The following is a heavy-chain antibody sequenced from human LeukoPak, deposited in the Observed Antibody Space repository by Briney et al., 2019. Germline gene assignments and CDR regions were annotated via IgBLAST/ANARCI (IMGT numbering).Heavy chain of an antibody. D-gene: IGHD3-3*01. J-gene: IGHJ4*02. Sequence: PSETLSLTCSVSGGSITSSSYYWGWIRQPPEKGLEWIGSIYYTGGTYYSPSLKSRVTISVDTSKNQFSLKLSSVTAADTAVYYCARHRETESAQNITIFGVVIPPFDYWGQGTLVTVSS. V-gene: IGHV4-39*01. CDR2: IYYTGGT. CDR3: ARHRETESAQNITIFGVVIPPFDY. CDR1: GGSITSSSYY.